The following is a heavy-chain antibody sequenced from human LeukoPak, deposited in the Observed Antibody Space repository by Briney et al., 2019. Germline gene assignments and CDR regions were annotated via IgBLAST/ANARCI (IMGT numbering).Heavy chain of an antibody. J-gene: IGHJ4*02. V-gene: IGHV3-53*01. CDR3: ARAVGDDSVSGGLHFDS. D-gene: IGHD2-8*02. CDR1: GFTVSSNY. Sequence: GGSLRLSCAASGFTVSSNYMSWLRQAPGKGLEWVSVIYSGGSTYYADSVKGRFAISRDISKNTLYIQMNSLRAEDTAVYYCARAVGDDSVSGGLHFDSCGQGTLVTVSS. CDR2: IYSGGST.